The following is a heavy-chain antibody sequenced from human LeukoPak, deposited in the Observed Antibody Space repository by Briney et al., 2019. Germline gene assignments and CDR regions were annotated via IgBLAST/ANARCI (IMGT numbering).Heavy chain of an antibody. CDR1: GGSISSGSYY. J-gene: IGHJ4*02. CDR3: ARGRRIYYGSGSYSAFDY. Sequence: PSETLSLTCTVSGGSISSGSYYWGWIRQPPGKGLEWIGEINHSGSTNYNSSLKSRVTISVDTSKNQFSLKLSSVTAADTAVYYCARGRRIYYGSGSYSAFDYWGQGTLVTVSS. V-gene: IGHV4-39*07. D-gene: IGHD3-10*01. CDR2: INHSGST.